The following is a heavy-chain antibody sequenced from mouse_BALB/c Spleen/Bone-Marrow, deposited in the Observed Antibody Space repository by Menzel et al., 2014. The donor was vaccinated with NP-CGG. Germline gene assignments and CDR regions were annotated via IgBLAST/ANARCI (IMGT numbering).Heavy chain of an antibody. CDR1: GFSLTSYG. J-gene: IGHJ1*01. CDR2: IWAGGST. CDR3: ARGGGNWYFDV. V-gene: IGHV2-9*02. Sequence: VMLVESGPGLVAPSQSLSITCTVSGFSLTSYGVHWVRQPPGKGLEWLGVIWAGGSTNYNSALMSRLSISKDNPKSQVFLKMNSLQTDDTAMYYCARGGGNWYFDVWGAGTTVTVSS.